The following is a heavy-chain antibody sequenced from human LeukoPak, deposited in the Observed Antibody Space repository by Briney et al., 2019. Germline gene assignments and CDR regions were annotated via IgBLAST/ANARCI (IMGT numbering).Heavy chain of an antibody. CDR1: GFTFSSYA. CDR2: ISGSGGST. Sequence: GGSLRLSCAASGFTFSSYAMSWVRQAPGRGLEWVSGISGSGGSTSYADSVKGRFTISRDISKNTLYLQMNSPRAEDTAVYFCAKTYGDYIQRPLDYWGQGTLVTVSS. J-gene: IGHJ4*02. V-gene: IGHV3-23*01. D-gene: IGHD4-17*01. CDR3: AKTYGDYIQRPLDY.